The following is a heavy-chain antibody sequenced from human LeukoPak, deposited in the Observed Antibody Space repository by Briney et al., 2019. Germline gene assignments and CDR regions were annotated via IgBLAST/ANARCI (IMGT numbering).Heavy chain of an antibody. CDR1: GFDFSSYV. V-gene: IGHV3-48*03. J-gene: IGHJ4*02. CDR2: ISSSGSTI. D-gene: IGHD6-13*01. Sequence: GGSLRLSCAASGFDFSSYVMSWLRQAPGKGLEWVSYISSSGSTIYYADSVKGRFTISRDNAKDSLYLQMNSLRAEDTAVYYCARCAYSSSWYANIDYWGQGTLVTVSS. CDR3: ARCAYSSSWYANIDY.